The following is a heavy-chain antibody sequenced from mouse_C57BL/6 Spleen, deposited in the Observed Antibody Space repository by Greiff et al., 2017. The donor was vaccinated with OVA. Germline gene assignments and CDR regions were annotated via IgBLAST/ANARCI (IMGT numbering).Heavy chain of an antibody. CDR1: GYPFTSSW. Sequence: VQLQQPGAELVKPGASVKLSCKASGYPFTSSWMHWVKQRPGQGLEWIGMIHPNSGSTNYNEKFKSKATLTVDKSSSTAYMQLSSLTSEDSAVYYCARRDYYGSSGYFDVWGTGTTVTVSS. J-gene: IGHJ1*03. D-gene: IGHD1-1*01. CDR3: ARRDYYGSSGYFDV. V-gene: IGHV1-64*01. CDR2: IHPNSGST.